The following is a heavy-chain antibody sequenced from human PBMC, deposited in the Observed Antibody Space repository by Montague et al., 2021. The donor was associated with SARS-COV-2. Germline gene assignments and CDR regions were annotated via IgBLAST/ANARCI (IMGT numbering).Heavy chain of an antibody. V-gene: IGHV4-59*01. J-gene: IGHJ3*02. CDR1: GDSISTYY. D-gene: IGHD3-22*01. CDR2: IYYNGYT. CDR3: ARGGATYYYDTSGYVNAFDT. Sequence: SETLSLTCTVSGDSISTYYWSWIRQPPGKGLEWIGYIYYNGYTHYNPSLKSRVTISVGTPKNQFSLRLSSVTAADTAVYFCARGGATYYYDTSGYVNAFDTWGQGTMVTVSS.